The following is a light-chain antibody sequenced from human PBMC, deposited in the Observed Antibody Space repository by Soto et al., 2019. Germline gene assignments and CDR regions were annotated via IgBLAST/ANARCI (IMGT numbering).Light chain of an antibody. V-gene: IGKV1-9*01. CDR1: QGIASS. J-gene: IGKJ4*01. Sequence: DIHLTQSPSFLSASVGDRVTITCRASQGIASSLAWYQQKAGKAPKLLIYAASTLESGVPSRFSGSGSGTEFTLTISRLQPEDFAIYYCQQFNSYPLTFGGGTKVEIK. CDR3: QQFNSYPLT. CDR2: AAS.